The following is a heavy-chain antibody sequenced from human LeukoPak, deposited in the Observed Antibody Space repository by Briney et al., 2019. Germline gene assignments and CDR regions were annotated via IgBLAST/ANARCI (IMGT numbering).Heavy chain of an antibody. CDR3: ANVLLWFGELSPGDY. CDR1: GFTFSSYW. D-gene: IGHD3-10*01. J-gene: IGHJ4*02. V-gene: IGHV3-74*01. CDR2: INGDGRNI. Sequence: GGSLRLSCVASGFTFSSYWMHWVRQDPRKGLVWVSRINGDGRNINYADSVRGRFTISRDNAKNTLYLQMNSLRAEDTAVYYCANVLLWFGELSPGDYWGQGTLVTVSS.